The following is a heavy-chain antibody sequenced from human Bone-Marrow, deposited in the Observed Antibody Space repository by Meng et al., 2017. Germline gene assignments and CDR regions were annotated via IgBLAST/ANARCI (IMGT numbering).Heavy chain of an antibody. J-gene: IGHJ4*02. CDR1: GFTFSSYA. Sequence: GESLKISCAASGFTFSSYAMHWVRQAPGKGLEWVAVISYDGSNKYYADSVKGRFTISRDNSKNTLYLQMNSLRAEDTAVYYCARDADLFDYWGQGKLVTVSS. V-gene: IGHV3-30*04. CDR2: ISYDGSNK. CDR3: ARDADLFDY.